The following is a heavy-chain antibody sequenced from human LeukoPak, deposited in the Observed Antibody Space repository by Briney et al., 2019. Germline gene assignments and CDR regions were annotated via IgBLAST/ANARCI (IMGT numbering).Heavy chain of an antibody. CDR1: GGSFSGYY. Sequence: SETLSLTCAVYGGSFSGYYWSWIRQPPGKGLEWIGEINHSGSTNYTPSLKSRVTISVDTSKNQFSLKLSSVTAADTAVYYCARERVLRYFDWSHIYFDYWGQGTLVTVSS. J-gene: IGHJ4*02. D-gene: IGHD3-9*01. V-gene: IGHV4-34*01. CDR3: ARERVLRYFDWSHIYFDY. CDR2: INHSGST.